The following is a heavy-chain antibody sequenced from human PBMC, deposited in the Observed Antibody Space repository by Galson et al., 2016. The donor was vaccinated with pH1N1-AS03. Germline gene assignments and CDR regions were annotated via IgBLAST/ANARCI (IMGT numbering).Heavy chain of an antibody. D-gene: IGHD3-22*01. J-gene: IGHJ3*02. Sequence: SVKVSCKASGYSFTDYYIHWVRQAPGQGLDWMGRFDPSTGSSKYAQQFLDSFIMTRDTSISTAYMELSRLTSDDTALYYCSRQPSFYDTSGLPDAFNIWGRGTMVPVSS. V-gene: IGHV1-2*06. CDR2: FDPSTGSS. CDR1: GYSFTDYY. CDR3: SRQPSFYDTSGLPDAFNI.